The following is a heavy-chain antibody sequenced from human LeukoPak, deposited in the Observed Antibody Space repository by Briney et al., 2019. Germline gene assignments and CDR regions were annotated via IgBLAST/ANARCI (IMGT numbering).Heavy chain of an antibody. D-gene: IGHD6-19*01. CDR1: GYTFTGYY. J-gene: IGHJ3*02. Sequence: ASVKVSCKASGYTFTGYYMHWVRQAPGQGLEWMGWINPNSGGTNYAQKFQGRVTMTRDTSISTAYMEVSRLRSDDTAVYYCASAPHGSGWENDAFDIWGQGTRVTVSS. CDR3: ASAPHGSGWENDAFDI. V-gene: IGHV1-2*02. CDR2: INPNSGGT.